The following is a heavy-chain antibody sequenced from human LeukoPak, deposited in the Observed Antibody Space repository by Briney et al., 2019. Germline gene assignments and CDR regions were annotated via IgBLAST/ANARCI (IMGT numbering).Heavy chain of an antibody. V-gene: IGHV3-23*01. Sequence: GGSLRLSCAASGFTFSSYAMSWLRQAPGKGLEWVSAISGSGGSTYYADSVKGRFTISRDNSKNTLYLQMNSLRAEDTAVYYCAKDQELLWFGELLHGMDVWGKGTTVTVSS. CDR1: GFTFSSYA. D-gene: IGHD3-10*01. CDR3: AKDQELLWFGELLHGMDV. CDR2: ISGSGGST. J-gene: IGHJ6*04.